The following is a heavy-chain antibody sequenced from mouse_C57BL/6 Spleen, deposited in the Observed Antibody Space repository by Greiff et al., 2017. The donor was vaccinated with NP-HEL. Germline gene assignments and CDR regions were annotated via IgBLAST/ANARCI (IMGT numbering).Heavy chain of an antibody. J-gene: IGHJ3*01. CDR1: GFSFNTYA. V-gene: IGHV10-1*01. CDR3: VRPYYSNYGWFAY. Sequence: EVQGVESGGGLVQPKGSLKLSCAASGFSFNTYAMNWVRQAPGKGLEWVARIRSKSNNYATYYADSVKDRFTISRDDSESMLYLQMNNLKTEDTAMYYCVRPYYSNYGWFAYWGQGTLVTVSA. CDR2: IRSKSNNYAT. D-gene: IGHD2-5*01.